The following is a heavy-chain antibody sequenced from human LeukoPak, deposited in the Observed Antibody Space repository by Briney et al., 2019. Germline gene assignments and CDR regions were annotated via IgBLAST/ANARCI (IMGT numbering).Heavy chain of an antibody. CDR1: GFTFRSYS. V-gene: IGHV3-21*01. CDR3: ARGRTAFDI. J-gene: IGHJ3*02. Sequence: GGSLRLSCAGSGFTFRSYSMNWVRQAPGKGLEWVSSISISSTYIYYADSVKGRFTISRDNAKNSLYLQMNSLRAEDTAVYYCARGRTAFDIWGQGTMVTVSS. CDR2: ISISSTYI.